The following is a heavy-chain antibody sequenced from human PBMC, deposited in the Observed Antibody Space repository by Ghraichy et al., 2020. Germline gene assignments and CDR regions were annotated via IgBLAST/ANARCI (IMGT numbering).Heavy chain of an antibody. D-gene: IGHD4-17*01. J-gene: IGHJ4*02. CDR1: GFNFRVYS. V-gene: IGHV3-48*04. Sequence: GGSLRLSCGVSGFNFRVYSMSWVRQAPGKGLEWVAYISSSRSTTYYADSVKGRFTISRDNAKNSVSLQMNSLRADDTAVYYCARVALTTLERFDYWGQGTLATVSS. CDR3: ARVALTTLERFDY. CDR2: ISSSRSTT.